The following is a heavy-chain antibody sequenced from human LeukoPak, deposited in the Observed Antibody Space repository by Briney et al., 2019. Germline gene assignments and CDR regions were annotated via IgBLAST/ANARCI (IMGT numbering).Heavy chain of an antibody. Sequence: GGSLRLSCAASGFTFSSYAMSWVRQAPGKGLESVSAISGSGGSTYYADSVKGRFTISRDNSKNTLYLQMNSLRAEDTAVYYFEKNSAYDILTGYYDNWFDPWGQGTLVTVSS. CDR3: EKNSAYDILTGYYDNWFDP. D-gene: IGHD3-9*01. CDR1: GFTFSSYA. V-gene: IGHV3-23*01. J-gene: IGHJ5*02. CDR2: ISGSGGST.